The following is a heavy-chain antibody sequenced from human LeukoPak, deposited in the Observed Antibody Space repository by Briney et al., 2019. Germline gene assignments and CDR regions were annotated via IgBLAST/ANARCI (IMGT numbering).Heavy chain of an antibody. V-gene: IGHV3-13*01. CDR2: IGTAGDT. CDR1: GFTFSSYD. CDR3: ARSEAAGDPFDY. D-gene: IGHD6-13*01. J-gene: IGHJ4*02. Sequence: GGSLRLSCAASGFTFSSYDMHWVRQATGKGLEWVSAIGTAGDTYYPGSVKGRFTISRENAKNSLYLQMNSLRAGDTAVYCCARSEAAGDPFDYWGQGTLVTVSS.